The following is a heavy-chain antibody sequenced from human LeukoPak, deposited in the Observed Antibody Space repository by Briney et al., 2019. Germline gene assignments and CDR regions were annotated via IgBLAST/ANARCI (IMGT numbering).Heavy chain of an antibody. Sequence: PGGSLRLSCAASGFTFSSYEMNWVRQAPGKGLERVSYISSSGSTIYYADSVKGRFTISRDNAKNSLYLQMNSLRAEDTAVYYCARGHHGWYSDLYYFDYWGQGTLVTVSS. CDR2: ISSSGSTI. CDR3: ARGHHGWYSDLYYFDY. J-gene: IGHJ4*02. CDR1: GFTFSSYE. D-gene: IGHD6-19*01. V-gene: IGHV3-48*03.